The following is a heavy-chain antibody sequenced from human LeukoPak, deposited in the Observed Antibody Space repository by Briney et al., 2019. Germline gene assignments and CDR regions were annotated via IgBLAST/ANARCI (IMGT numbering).Heavy chain of an antibody. CDR3: ARHVPSYYYDSSGGGVDY. CDR2: IYYSGST. D-gene: IGHD3-22*01. J-gene: IGHJ4*02. CDR1: GGSISSYY. V-gene: IGHV4-59*08. Sequence: PSETLSLTCTVSGGSISSYYWSWIRQPPGKGLEWIGYIYYSGSTNYNPSLKSRVTISVDTSKNQFSLKLSSVTAADTAVYYCARHVPSYYYDSSGGGVDYWGQGTLVTVSS.